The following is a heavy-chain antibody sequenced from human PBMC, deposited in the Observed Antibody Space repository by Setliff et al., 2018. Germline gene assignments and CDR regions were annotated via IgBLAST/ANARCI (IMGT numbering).Heavy chain of an antibody. CDR1: GYTFTSYA. D-gene: IGHD3-16*01. CDR2: INTNTGNP. CDR3: ASRGTSNGYYYYMDV. Sequence: ASVKVSCKAPGYTFTSYAMHWVRQAPGQRLEWMGWINTNTGNPTYAQGFTGRFVFSLDTSVSTAYLQISSLKAEDTAVYYCASRGTSNGYYYYMDVWGKGTTVTVSS. J-gene: IGHJ6*03. V-gene: IGHV7-4-1*02.